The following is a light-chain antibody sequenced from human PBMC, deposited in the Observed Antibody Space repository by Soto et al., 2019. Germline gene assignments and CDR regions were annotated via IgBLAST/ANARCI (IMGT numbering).Light chain of an antibody. CDR2: AAS. CDR3: QQSGSAPWT. Sequence: EIVLTQSPGTLSSSPGERATLSCRASESVSSNYLAWYQQRPGQAPRLLIYAASNRARGIPDRFGGSGSGTDFTLTVSRLEPEDFAVYYGQQSGSAPWTFGQGTKV. J-gene: IGKJ1*01. CDR1: ESVSSNY. V-gene: IGKV3-20*01.